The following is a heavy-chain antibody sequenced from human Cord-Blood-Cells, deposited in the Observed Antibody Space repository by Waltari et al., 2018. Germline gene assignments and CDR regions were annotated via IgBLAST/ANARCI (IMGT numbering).Heavy chain of an antibody. CDR3: ARDLTYSGSYYWFDP. Sequence: KASGGTFSSYAISWVRQAPGKGLEWMGGIIPIFGTANYAQKFQGRVTITADESTSTAYMELSSLRSEDTAVYYCARDLTYSGSYYWFDPWGQGTLVTVSS. V-gene: IGHV1-69*01. J-gene: IGHJ5*02. CDR1: GGTFSSYA. D-gene: IGHD1-26*01. CDR2: IIPIFGTA.